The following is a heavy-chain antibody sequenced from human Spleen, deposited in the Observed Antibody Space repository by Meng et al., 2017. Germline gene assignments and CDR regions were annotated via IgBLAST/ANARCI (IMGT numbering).Heavy chain of an antibody. CDR1: GYTFTSYD. V-gene: IGHV1-8*01. D-gene: IGHD4-17*01. Sequence: QVKQVQSGSELKKPGASVKVSCKASGYTFTSYDINWVRQASGQGLEWLGWMNPNSGNRDYAQKFQGRVTMTRNTSISTAYMELGSLTYEDTAVYYCARAKAGGYGEGFSGWFDPWGQGTLVTVSS. CDR2: MNPNSGNR. CDR3: ARAKAGGYGEGFSGWFDP. J-gene: IGHJ5*02.